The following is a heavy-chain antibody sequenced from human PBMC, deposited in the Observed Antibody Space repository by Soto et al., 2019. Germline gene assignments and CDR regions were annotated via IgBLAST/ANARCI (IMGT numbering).Heavy chain of an antibody. V-gene: IGHV3-33*08. CDR2: IWNDGSNK. D-gene: IGHD3-10*01. Sequence: QVQLVEAGGGVVQPGRSLRISCAASGFNFSSYGMHWVRQAPGKGLEWVTVIWNDGSNKYYADSVKGRFTVSRDNSKKKLYLEMDRLGGEGKGFYYCARVRDHYGSGSRGFFDYWGQGTRVSVSS. CDR3: ARVRDHYGSGSRGFFDY. J-gene: IGHJ4*02. CDR1: GFNFSSYG.